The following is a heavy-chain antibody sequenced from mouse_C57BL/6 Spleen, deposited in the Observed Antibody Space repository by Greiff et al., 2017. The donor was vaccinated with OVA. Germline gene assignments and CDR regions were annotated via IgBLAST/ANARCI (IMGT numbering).Heavy chain of an antibody. V-gene: IGHV1-18*01. Sequence: VQLQQSGPELVKPGASVKIPCKASGYTFTDYNMDWVKQSHGKSLEWIGDINPNNGGTIYNQKFKGKATLTEDKSSSTAYMELRSLTSEDTAVYYCARSSKRGDLDYWGQGTTLTVSS. J-gene: IGHJ2*01. D-gene: IGHD2-10*02. CDR2: INPNNGGT. CDR1: GYTFTDYN. CDR3: ARSSKRGDLDY.